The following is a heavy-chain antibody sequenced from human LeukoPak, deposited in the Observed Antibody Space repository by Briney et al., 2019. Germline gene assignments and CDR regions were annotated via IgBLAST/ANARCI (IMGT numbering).Heavy chain of an antibody. CDR1: GGSISSYY. CDR2: IYYSGST. Sequence: SETLSLTCTVSGGSISSYYWSWIRQPPGKGLEWIGYIYYSGSTYYNPSLKSRVTISVDTSKNQFSLKLSSVTAADTAVYYCAGITFYGSGSHGWGQGTLVTVSS. V-gene: IGHV4-59*06. D-gene: IGHD3-10*01. J-gene: IGHJ4*02. CDR3: AGITFYGSGSHG.